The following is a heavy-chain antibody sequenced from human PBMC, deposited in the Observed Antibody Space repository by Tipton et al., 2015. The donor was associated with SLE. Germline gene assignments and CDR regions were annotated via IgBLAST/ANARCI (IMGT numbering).Heavy chain of an antibody. J-gene: IGHJ6*02. CDR3: ATAAENKGYYYGMDV. Sequence: TLSLTCTVSGGSISSSSYYWGWVRQPPGKGLEWIGSIYYSGSTYYNPSLKSRVTISVDTSKNQFSLKLSSVTAADTAVYYCATAAENKGYYYGMDVWGQGTPVTVSS. V-gene: IGHV4-39*07. CDR2: IYYSGST. CDR1: GGSISSSSYY.